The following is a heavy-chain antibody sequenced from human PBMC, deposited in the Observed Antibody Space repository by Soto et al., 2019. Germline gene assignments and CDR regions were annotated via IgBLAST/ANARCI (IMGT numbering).Heavy chain of an antibody. J-gene: IGHJ6*02. CDR2: INAGNGNT. Sequence: ASVKVSCKASGYSFTSYAMHWVRQAPGQRLEWMGWINAGNGNTKYSQKFQGRVTITRDTSASTAYMELSSLRSEDTAVYYCAREARSSGMDVWGQGTTVTVSS. CDR1: GYSFTSYA. CDR3: AREARSSGMDV. V-gene: IGHV1-3*01. D-gene: IGHD3-10*01.